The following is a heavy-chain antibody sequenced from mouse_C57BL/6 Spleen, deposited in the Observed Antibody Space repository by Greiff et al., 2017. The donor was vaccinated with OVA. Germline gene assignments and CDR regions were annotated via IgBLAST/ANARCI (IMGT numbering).Heavy chain of an antibody. CDR3: ARGGTWGYFDY. V-gene: IGHV5-4*03. J-gene: IGHJ2*01. CDR2: ISDGGSYT. Sequence: EVMLVESGGGLVKPGGSLKLSCAASGFTFSSYAMSWVRQTPEKRLEWVATISDGGSYTYYPDNVKGRFTISRDNAKNNLYLQMSHLKSEDTAMYYCARGGTWGYFDYWGQGTTLTVSS. D-gene: IGHD3-3*01. CDR1: GFTFSSYA.